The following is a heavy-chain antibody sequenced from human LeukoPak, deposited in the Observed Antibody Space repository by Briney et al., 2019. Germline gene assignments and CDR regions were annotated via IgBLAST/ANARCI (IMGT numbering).Heavy chain of an antibody. Sequence: SETLSLTCTVSGGSISSGSYYWSWIRQPAGKGLEWIGRIYTSGSINYNPSLKSRVTISVDTSKNQFSLKLSSVTAADTAVYYCARDPASSGWYDYFDYWGQGTLVTVSS. J-gene: IGHJ4*02. CDR1: GGSISSGSYY. CDR2: IYTSGSI. CDR3: ARDPASSGWYDYFDY. V-gene: IGHV4-61*02. D-gene: IGHD6-19*01.